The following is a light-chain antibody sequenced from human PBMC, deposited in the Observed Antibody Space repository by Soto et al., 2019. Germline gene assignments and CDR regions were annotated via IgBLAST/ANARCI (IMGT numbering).Light chain of an antibody. CDR3: LSKTSSISYV. V-gene: IGLV2-14*01. Sequence: QSALTQPASVSGSPGQSFTISCTGTTSDVGGYNYVSWYQQHPGKVPKLLIHEVSNRPSGVSNRFSGSKSGNTASLTISGLQAEDEADYYCLSKTSSISYVFGTGTQLTVL. J-gene: IGLJ1*01. CDR2: EVS. CDR1: TSDVGGYNY.